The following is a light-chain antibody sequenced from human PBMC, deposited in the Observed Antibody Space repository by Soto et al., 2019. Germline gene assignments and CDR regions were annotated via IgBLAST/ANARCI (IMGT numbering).Light chain of an antibody. CDR1: SRDVGGYNY. CDR3: SSYAGSNNVV. J-gene: IGLJ2*01. CDR2: EVS. V-gene: IGLV2-8*01. Sequence: SVLPQPPSASGSPGQSVTLSCTGTSRDVGGYNYVSWYQQLPGKAPKLMIYEVSKRPSGVPDRFSGSKSGNTASLTVSGLQAEDEADYYCSSYAGSNNVVFGGGTQLTVL.